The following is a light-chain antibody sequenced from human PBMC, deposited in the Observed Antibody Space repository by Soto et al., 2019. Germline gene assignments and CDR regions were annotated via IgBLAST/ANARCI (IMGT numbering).Light chain of an antibody. CDR1: QSISSN. J-gene: IGKJ4*01. Sequence: ETVMTQSPATLSVSPGERASLSFRASQSISSNLAWYQQKPGQAPRLLIYGASTRATGIPARFTGSGSGTEFTLTISSLQSEDFAVYYCQQYNNWPLTFGGGTKVDNK. CDR3: QQYNNWPLT. CDR2: GAS. V-gene: IGKV3-15*01.